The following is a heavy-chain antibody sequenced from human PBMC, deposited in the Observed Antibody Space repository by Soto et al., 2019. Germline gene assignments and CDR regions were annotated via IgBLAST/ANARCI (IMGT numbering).Heavy chain of an antibody. CDR2: ISAYNGNT. J-gene: IGHJ6*02. Sequence: QVQLVQSGAEVKKPGASVKVSCKASGYTFTSYGISWVRQAPGQGLEWMEWISAYNGNTNYAQKLQGRVTMTTDTSTSTAYMELRSLRSDDTAVYYCARDPFGHYDFWSGYSYYYYYGMDVWGQGTTVTVSS. V-gene: IGHV1-18*04. D-gene: IGHD3-3*01. CDR1: GYTFTSYG. CDR3: ARDPFGHYDFWSGYSYYYYYGMDV.